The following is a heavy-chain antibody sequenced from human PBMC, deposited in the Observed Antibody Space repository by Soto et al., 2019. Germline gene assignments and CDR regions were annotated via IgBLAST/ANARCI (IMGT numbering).Heavy chain of an antibody. J-gene: IGHJ4*02. D-gene: IGHD3-10*01. V-gene: IGHV1-24*01. CDR2: FDPEDGET. CDR1: GYTLTELS. Sequence: GASVKVSCKVSGYTLTELSMHWVRQAPGKGLEWMGGFDPEDGETIYAQKFQGRVTMAEDTSTDTAYMELSSLRSEDTAVYYCATTSTKTMVRGPYPYWGQGTLVTVSS. CDR3: ATTSTKTMVRGPYPY.